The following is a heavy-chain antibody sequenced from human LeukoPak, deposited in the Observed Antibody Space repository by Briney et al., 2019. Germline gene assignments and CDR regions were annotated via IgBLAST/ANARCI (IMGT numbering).Heavy chain of an antibody. CDR1: GGSISSGGYS. J-gene: IGHJ3*02. CDR2: IYHSGST. V-gene: IGHV4-30-2*01. Sequence: SETLSLTCAVSGGSISSGGYSWSWIRQPPGKGLEWIGYIYHSGSTYYNPSLKSRVTISVDTSKNQFSLKLSSVTAADTAVYYCARASTRSLKGDAFDIWGQGTMVTVSS. CDR3: ARASTRSLKGDAFDI. D-gene: IGHD2-2*01.